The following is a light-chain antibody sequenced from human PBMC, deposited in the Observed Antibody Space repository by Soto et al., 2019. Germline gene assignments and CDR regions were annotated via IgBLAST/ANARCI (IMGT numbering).Light chain of an antibody. J-gene: IGKJ1*01. CDR2: KAY. Sequence: DIQLTQSPSTLSASVGDRVTITCRASQSISSWLAWYQQKPGKAHKLLIYKAYTLKSGVQSRFSGSGSGTEFTLTIRSLQPDDFATYYCKQYNSYSWTFGQGTKVDIK. CDR1: QSISSW. V-gene: IGKV1-5*03. CDR3: KQYNSYSWT.